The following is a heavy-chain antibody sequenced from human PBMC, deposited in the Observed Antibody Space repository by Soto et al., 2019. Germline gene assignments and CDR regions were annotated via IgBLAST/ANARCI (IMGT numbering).Heavy chain of an antibody. CDR3: AAGAVVPAGYFDY. CDR1: GFTFTSSS. D-gene: IGHD2-2*01. Sequence: GASVKVSCKASGFTFTSSSMQWVRQARGQRLEWIGWTVVGSGNTNYAQKFQERVTITRDMSTSTAYMELSSLRSEDTAVYYCAAGAVVPAGYFDYWGQGTLVTVSS. CDR2: TVVGSGNT. V-gene: IGHV1-58*02. J-gene: IGHJ4*02.